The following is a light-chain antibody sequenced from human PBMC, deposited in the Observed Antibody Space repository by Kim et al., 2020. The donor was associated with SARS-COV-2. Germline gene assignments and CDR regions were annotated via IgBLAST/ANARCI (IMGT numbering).Light chain of an antibody. CDR3: QSYDSSNQGV. Sequence: KTVTIACTRSSGSIASNYVQWYQQRPGSSPTTVIYEDNQRPSGVPDRFSGSIDSSSNSASLTISGLKTEDEADYYCQSYDSSNQGVFGGGTKLTV. CDR1: SGSIASNY. CDR2: EDN. V-gene: IGLV6-57*01. J-gene: IGLJ3*02.